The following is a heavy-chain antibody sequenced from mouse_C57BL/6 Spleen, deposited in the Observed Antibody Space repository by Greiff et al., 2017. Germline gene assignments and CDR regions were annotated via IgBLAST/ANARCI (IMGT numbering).Heavy chain of an antibody. Sequence: EVKLVESGGDLVKPGGSLKLSCAASGFTFSSYGMSWVRQTPDKRLEWVATISSGGSYTYYPYSVKGRFTISRDNAKNTLYLQMSSLKSEDTAMYYCARQDYYGSSADYFDYWGQGTTLTVAS. CDR2: ISSGGSYT. J-gene: IGHJ2*01. V-gene: IGHV5-6*01. D-gene: IGHD1-1*01. CDR1: GFTFSSYG. CDR3: ARQDYYGSSADYFDY.